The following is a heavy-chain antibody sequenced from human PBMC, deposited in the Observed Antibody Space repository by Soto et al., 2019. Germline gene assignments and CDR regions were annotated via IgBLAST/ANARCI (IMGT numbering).Heavy chain of an antibody. D-gene: IGHD3-10*01. CDR1: GFTFSSYD. J-gene: IGHJ6*02. CDR2: IGTAGDT. Sequence: TGGSLRLSCAASGFTFSSYDMHWVRQATGKGLEWVSAIGTAGDTYYPGSGKGRFTISRENAKNSLYLQMNSLRAGDTAVYYCARVPITMVRGVRAPYGMDVWGQGTTVTV. CDR3: ARVPITMVRGVRAPYGMDV. V-gene: IGHV3-13*01.